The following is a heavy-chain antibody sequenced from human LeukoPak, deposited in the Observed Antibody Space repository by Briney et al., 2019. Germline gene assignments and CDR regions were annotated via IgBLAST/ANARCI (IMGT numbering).Heavy chain of an antibody. Sequence: GGSLRLSCAASGFTFDDYGMSWVRQAPGKGLEWVSGINWNGGSTGYADSVKGRFTISRDNSKNTLYLQMNSLRAEDTAVYYCAREGYCSGGSCYSGYSAFDIWGQGTMVTVSS. CDR3: AREGYCSGGSCYSGYSAFDI. CDR2: INWNGGST. CDR1: GFTFDDYG. J-gene: IGHJ3*02. D-gene: IGHD2-15*01. V-gene: IGHV3-20*04.